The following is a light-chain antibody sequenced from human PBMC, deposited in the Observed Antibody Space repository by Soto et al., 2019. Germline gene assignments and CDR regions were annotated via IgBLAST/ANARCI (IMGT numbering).Light chain of an antibody. CDR3: SSYTSSSTPVV. V-gene: IGLV2-14*01. CDR2: DVT. Sequence: QSALTQPASVSVSPGQSITIYCTGTSSDVGGYNYVSWYQQHPGKAPKLMIYDVTKRPSGVSNRFSGSKSGNTYSLTISGLQAEDEADYYCSSYTSSSTPVVFGGGTQLTVL. J-gene: IGLJ3*02. CDR1: SSDVGGYNY.